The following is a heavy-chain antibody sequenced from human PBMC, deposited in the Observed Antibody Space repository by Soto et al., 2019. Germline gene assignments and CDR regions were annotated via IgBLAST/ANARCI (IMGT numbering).Heavy chain of an antibody. CDR1: GGSFSGYY. D-gene: IGHD2-15*01. CDR2: INHSGST. Sequence: SATLSLTCAVYGGSFSGYYWSWIRQPPGKGLEWIGEINHSGSTNYNPSLKSRVTISVDTSKNQFSLKLSSVTAADTAVYYCARTSNVVVVAATSARYYYYYMDVWGKGTTVTAP. CDR3: ARTSNVVVVAATSARYYYYYMDV. J-gene: IGHJ6*03. V-gene: IGHV4-34*01.